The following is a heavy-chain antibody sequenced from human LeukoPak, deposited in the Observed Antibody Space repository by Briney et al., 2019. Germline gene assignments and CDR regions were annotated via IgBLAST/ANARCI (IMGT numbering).Heavy chain of an antibody. CDR1: GGSISSYY. CDR3: AREEEYSSSSGNYYYYYMDV. J-gene: IGHJ6*03. CDR2: IYYSGST. D-gene: IGHD6-6*01. V-gene: IGHV4-59*01. Sequence: PSETLSLTCTVSGGSISSYYWSWIRQPPGKGLEWIGYIYYSGSTNYNPSLKSRVTISVDTSKNQYSLKLSSVTAADTAVYYCAREEEYSSSSGNYYYYYMDVWGKGTTVTVSS.